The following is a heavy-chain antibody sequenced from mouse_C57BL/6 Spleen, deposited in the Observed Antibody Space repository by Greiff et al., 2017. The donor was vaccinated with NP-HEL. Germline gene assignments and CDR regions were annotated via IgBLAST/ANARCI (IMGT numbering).Heavy chain of an antibody. J-gene: IGHJ3*01. Sequence: VQLQQPGAELVKPGASVKLSCKASGYTFTSYWMQWVKQRPGQGLEWIGEIDPSDSYTNYNQKFKGKATLTVDTYSSTAYMQLSSLTSEDSAVYYCARESFAYWGQGTLVTVSA. CDR2: IDPSDSYT. V-gene: IGHV1-50*01. CDR1: GYTFTSYW. CDR3: ARESFAY.